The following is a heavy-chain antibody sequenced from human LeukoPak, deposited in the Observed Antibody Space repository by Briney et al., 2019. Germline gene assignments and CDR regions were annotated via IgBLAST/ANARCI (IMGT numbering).Heavy chain of an antibody. CDR2: INAGNGNT. J-gene: IGHJ5*02. CDR1: GYTFTSYA. CDR3: AREKWFGDLGAHNWFDP. Sequence: ASVKVSCKASGYTFTSYAMHWVRQAPGQRLEWMGWINAGNGNTKYSQKFQGRVTITRDTSASTAYMELSSLRSEDTAVYYCAREKWFGDLGAHNWFDPWGQGTLVTVSS. V-gene: IGHV1-3*01. D-gene: IGHD3-10*01.